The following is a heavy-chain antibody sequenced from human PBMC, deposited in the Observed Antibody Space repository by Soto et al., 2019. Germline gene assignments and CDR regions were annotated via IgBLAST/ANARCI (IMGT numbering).Heavy chain of an antibody. CDR1: GYTFTSYG. J-gene: IGHJ4*02. Sequence: ASVKVSCKASGYTFTSYGISWVRQAPGQGLEWMGWISAYNGNTNYAQKLQGRVTMTTDTSTSTAYMELRSLRSDDTAVYYCARHITGKTWEYYFDYWGQGTLVTVSS. CDR2: ISAYNGNT. V-gene: IGHV1-18*01. CDR3: ARHITGKTWEYYFDY. D-gene: IGHD1-20*01.